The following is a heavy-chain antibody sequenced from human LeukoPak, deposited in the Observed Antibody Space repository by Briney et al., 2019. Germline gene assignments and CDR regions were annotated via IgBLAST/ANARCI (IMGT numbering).Heavy chain of an antibody. CDR2: ISFDGTNK. CDR1: GFSFSDSA. V-gene: IGHV3-30-3*01. D-gene: IGHD4-17*01. CDR3: ARAPTPMTTVTTLGY. Sequence: TGGSLRLSCAASGFSFSDSALHWVRQAPGKGLEWVAVISFDGTNKYYADPVKGRFTISRDYSKNTLYLQMNSLRPEDTAVYYCARAPTPMTTVTTLGYWGQGTLVTVSS. J-gene: IGHJ4*02.